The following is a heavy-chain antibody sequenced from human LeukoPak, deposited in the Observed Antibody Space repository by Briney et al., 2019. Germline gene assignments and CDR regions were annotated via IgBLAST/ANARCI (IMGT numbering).Heavy chain of an antibody. D-gene: IGHD5-18*01. Sequence: GGSLRLSCAASGFTFSSYGMHWVRQAPGKGLEWVAFIRYDGSNKYYADSVKGRFTISRDNSKNTLYPQMNSLRAEDTAVYYCAKERDTAMVTIDYWGQGTLVTVSS. J-gene: IGHJ4*02. CDR1: GFTFSSYG. CDR2: IRYDGSNK. CDR3: AKERDTAMVTIDY. V-gene: IGHV3-30*02.